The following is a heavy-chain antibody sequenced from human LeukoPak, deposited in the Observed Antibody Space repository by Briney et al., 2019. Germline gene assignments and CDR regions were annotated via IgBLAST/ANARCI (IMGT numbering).Heavy chain of an antibody. CDR1: GGSFSGYY. Sequence: PSETLSLTCAVYGGSFSGYYWSWIRQPPGKGLEWIGEINHSGSTNYNPSLKSRVTISVDTSKNQFSLKLSSVTAADTAVYYCARGRGYYSSWYSGLGRGTTEAEYFQHWGQGTLVTVSS. CDR2: INHSGST. V-gene: IGHV4-34*01. J-gene: IGHJ1*01. D-gene: IGHD6-13*01. CDR3: ARGRGYYSSWYSGLGRGTTEAEYFQH.